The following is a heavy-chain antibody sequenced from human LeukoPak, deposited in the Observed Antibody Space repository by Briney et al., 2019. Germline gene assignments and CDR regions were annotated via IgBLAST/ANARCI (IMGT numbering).Heavy chain of an antibody. J-gene: IGHJ4*02. D-gene: IGHD6-19*01. CDR3: ASDTVAGTG. CDR1: GGPISGYH. CDR2: INHSGIT. V-gene: IGHV4-34*01. Sequence: SETLSLTCSVSGGPISGYHWSWIRQPPGKGLEWIGEINHSGITNYNPSLKSRVTISADTSKNQFSLKLSSVAAADTSVYYCASDTVAGTGWGQGTLVTVSS.